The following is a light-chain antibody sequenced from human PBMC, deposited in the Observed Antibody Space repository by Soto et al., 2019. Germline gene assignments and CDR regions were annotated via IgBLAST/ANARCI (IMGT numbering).Light chain of an antibody. Sequence: QSVLTQPPSVSGAPGQRVTISCTGSSSNIGAGFAVHWYQQLPGTAPKLLIYANTNRPSGVPDRFSGSKSATSASLAITGLQAEDETDYYCQSYDNSMSVWVFGGGTKLTVL. CDR1: SSNIGAGFA. V-gene: IGLV1-40*01. J-gene: IGLJ3*02. CDR2: ANT. CDR3: QSYDNSMSVWV.